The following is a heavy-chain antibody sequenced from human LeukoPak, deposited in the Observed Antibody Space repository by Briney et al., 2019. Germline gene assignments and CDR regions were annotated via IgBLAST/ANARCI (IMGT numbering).Heavy chain of an antibody. Sequence: GGSLRLSCAASGFTFRSYNMNWVRQAPGKGLEWVSYISSSSSSIYYADSVKGRFTISRDNAKNSLYLQMNSLRAEDTAVYYCAKDLYYYDSSGFYLDYWGQGTLVTVSS. CDR2: ISSSSSSI. CDR3: AKDLYYYDSSGFYLDY. V-gene: IGHV3-48*01. D-gene: IGHD3-22*01. CDR1: GFTFRSYN. J-gene: IGHJ4*02.